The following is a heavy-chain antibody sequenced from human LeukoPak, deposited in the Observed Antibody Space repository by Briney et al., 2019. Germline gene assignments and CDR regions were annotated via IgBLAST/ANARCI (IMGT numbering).Heavy chain of an antibody. CDR1: LGRVSSNSAA. CDR2: TYYRSQWYN. D-gene: IGHD2-21*02. Sequence: HTLSRTCAVSLGRVSSNSAAWNWSRQAPSIGLEWLGRTYYRSQWYNDYAVSVRSRITINPDTSKNQFSLQLHSVTPDDTAVYYCTRGGHGMTVALFDTWGQGTLVTVSS. V-gene: IGHV6-1*01. J-gene: IGHJ4*02. CDR3: TRGGHGMTVALFDT.